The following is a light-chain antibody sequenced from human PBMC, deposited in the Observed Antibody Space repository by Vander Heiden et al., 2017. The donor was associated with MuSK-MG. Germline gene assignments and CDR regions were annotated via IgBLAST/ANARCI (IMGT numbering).Light chain of an antibody. V-gene: IGLV2-8*01. Sequence: SALTQPPSGSGSPGQSGTISCTGTSSDVGGYNYVSWYQHHPGKAPNLICDEVSKRPSGVPDRCAAYKSGTTALPNVSGLQADDDAYYYCSSYAGSNSVVFGTGTKVTVL. J-gene: IGLJ1*01. CDR1: SSDVGGYNY. CDR2: EVS. CDR3: SSYAGSNSVV.